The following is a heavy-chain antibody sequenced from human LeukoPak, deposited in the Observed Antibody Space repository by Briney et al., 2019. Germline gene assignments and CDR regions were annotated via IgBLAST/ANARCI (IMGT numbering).Heavy chain of an antibody. J-gene: IGHJ5*02. D-gene: IGHD2-15*01. V-gene: IGHV4-34*01. Sequence: SETLSLTCAVYGGSFSGYHWSWIRQPPGKGLEWIGEINHSGSTNYNPSLKSRVTISVDTSKNQFSLKLSSVTAADTAVYYCARVDIAHSRSVPTRNWFDPWGQGTLVTVSS. CDR1: GGSFSGYH. CDR3: ARVDIAHSRSVPTRNWFDP. CDR2: INHSGST.